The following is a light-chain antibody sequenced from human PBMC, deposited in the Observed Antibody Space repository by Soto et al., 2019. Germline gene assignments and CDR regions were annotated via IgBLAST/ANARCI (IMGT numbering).Light chain of an antibody. J-gene: IGLJ1*01. CDR2: TVN. Sequence: QSALTQPASVSGSPGQSITISCTGTSSYVGGYKYVSWYQQHPGKAPKLLIYTVNNRPSGVSNRFSGSKSGNTASLTISGLQAEDEADYYCKAYTSSSSYAFGTGTKVTVL. CDR3: KAYTSSSSYA. CDR1: SSYVGGYKY. V-gene: IGLV2-14*01.